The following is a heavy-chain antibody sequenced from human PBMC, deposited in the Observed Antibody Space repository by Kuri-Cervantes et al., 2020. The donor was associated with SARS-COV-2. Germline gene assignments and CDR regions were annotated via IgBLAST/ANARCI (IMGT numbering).Heavy chain of an antibody. CDR1: GGSISSSNW. J-gene: IGHJ4*02. D-gene: IGHD3-10*01. CDR3: ARPDAVWGSVKFDY. CDR2: IYHSGGT. V-gene: IGHV4-4*02. Sequence: SETLSLTCTVSGGSISSSNWWSWVRQPPGKGLEWIGEIYHSGGTNYNPSLKSRVTISVDKSKNQFSLKLSSVTAADTAVYYCARPDAVWGSVKFDYWGQGTLVTVSS.